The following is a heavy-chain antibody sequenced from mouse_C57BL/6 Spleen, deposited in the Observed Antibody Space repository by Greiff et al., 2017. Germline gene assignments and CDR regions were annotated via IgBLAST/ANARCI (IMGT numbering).Heavy chain of an antibody. J-gene: IGHJ3*01. CDR2: IYPGSGST. D-gene: IGHD2-1*01. V-gene: IGHV1-55*01. Sequence: QVQLQQPGAELVKPGASVKMSCKASGYTFTSYWITWVKQRPGQGLEWIGDIYPGSGSTNYNEKFKSKATLTVDTSSSTAYMQLSSLTSEDSAVYYCAREGLIYYGNYVLGGFAYWGQGTLVTVSA. CDR3: AREGLIYYGNYVLGGFAY. CDR1: GYTFTSYW.